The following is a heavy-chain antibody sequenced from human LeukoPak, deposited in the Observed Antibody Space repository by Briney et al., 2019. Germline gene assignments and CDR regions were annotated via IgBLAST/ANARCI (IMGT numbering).Heavy chain of an antibody. CDR2: ISSSGSTI. V-gene: IGHV3-48*03. J-gene: IGHJ4*02. Sequence: GGSLRLSCAASGFTFSSYEMNWVRQAPGKGLEWVSYISSSGSTIYYADSVKGRFTISRDNSKNSLYLQMNSLRAEDTALYYCAKTYYYDSSGPPDYWGQGTLVTVSS. CDR1: GFTFSSYE. D-gene: IGHD3-22*01. CDR3: AKTYYYDSSGPPDY.